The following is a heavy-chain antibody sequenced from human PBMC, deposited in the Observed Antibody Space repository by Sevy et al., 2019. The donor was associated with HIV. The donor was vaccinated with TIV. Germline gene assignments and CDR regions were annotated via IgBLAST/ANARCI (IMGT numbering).Heavy chain of an antibody. CDR2: INSDGSST. D-gene: IGHD3-10*01. Sequence: GESLKISCAASGFTFSSYWMHWVRQAPGKGLVWVSRINSDGSSTSYADSVKGRFTISRDNAKNTLYLQMNSLRAEDTAVYYCASMVRGVTAIPIPDAFDIWGQGTMVTVSS. CDR1: GFTFSSYW. V-gene: IGHV3-74*01. J-gene: IGHJ3*02. CDR3: ASMVRGVTAIPIPDAFDI.